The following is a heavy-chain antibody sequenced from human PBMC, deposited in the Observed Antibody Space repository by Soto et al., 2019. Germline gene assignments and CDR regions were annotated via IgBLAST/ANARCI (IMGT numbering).Heavy chain of an antibody. CDR3: ARAQGWFGELLKRYFDY. Sequence: QVQLVESGGGVVQPGRSLRLSCAASGFTFSSYAMHWVRQAPGKGLEWVAVISYDGSNKYYADSVKGRFTISRDNSKNTLYLQMNSLRAEDTAVYYCARAQGWFGELLKRYFDYWGQGTLVTVSS. CDR1: GFTFSSYA. CDR2: ISYDGSNK. V-gene: IGHV3-30-3*01. D-gene: IGHD3-10*01. J-gene: IGHJ4*02.